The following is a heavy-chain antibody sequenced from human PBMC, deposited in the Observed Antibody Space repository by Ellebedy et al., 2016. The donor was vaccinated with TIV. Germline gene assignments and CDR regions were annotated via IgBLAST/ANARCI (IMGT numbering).Heavy chain of an antibody. D-gene: IGHD6-13*01. J-gene: IGHJ4*02. V-gene: IGHV4-4*07. CDR2: IYQSGSM. CDR3: ARGPATETKAASGSAHI. Sequence: SETLSLTCIVSGGSISSYYWFWIRQSAGKGLEWIGRIYQSGSMKYNPSLETRVTMSVDTSKNQFSLKLSSLTAADTAVYYCARGPATETKAASGSAHIWGQGTLVIVSS. CDR1: GGSISSYY.